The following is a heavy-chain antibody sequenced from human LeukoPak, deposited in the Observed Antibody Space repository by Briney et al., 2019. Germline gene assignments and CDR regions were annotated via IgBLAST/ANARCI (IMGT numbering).Heavy chain of an antibody. D-gene: IGHD3-10*01. V-gene: IGHV3-48*03. CDR3: ASYGSGSL. CDR2: ISSSGTTI. J-gene: IGHJ4*02. Sequence: GGSLRLSCAASGFNFSNFEMNWVRQAPEKGLEWVLYISSSGTTISYADSVKGRFSISRDNVENSLFLQMTGLGAEDTAVYFCASYGSGSLWGQGTLVTVSS. CDR1: GFNFSNFE.